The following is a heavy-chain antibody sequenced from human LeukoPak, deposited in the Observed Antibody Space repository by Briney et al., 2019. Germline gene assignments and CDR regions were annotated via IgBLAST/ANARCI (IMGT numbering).Heavy chain of an antibody. D-gene: IGHD2-21*01. Sequence: GGSLRLSCAASGFTFSSYAMSWVRQAPGKGLEWVSAISGSGGSTYYADSVKGRFTISRDNSKNTLYLQMNSLRAEDTAVYYCAKDSLPTSFVVVIAPLRYWGQGTLVTVSS. V-gene: IGHV3-23*01. CDR1: GFTFSSYA. CDR3: AKDSLPTSFVVVIAPLRY. CDR2: ISGSGGST. J-gene: IGHJ4*02.